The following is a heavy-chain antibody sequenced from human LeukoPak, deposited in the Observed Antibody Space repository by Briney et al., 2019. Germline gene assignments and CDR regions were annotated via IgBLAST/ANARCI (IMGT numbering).Heavy chain of an antibody. J-gene: IGHJ5*02. CDR2: IYTRGST. V-gene: IGHV4-4*07. Sequence: GSLRLSCAASGFTFSNAWMSWVRQAPGKGLEWVGRIYTRGSTNYNPSLQSRVTISVDTSKNHFSLKLSSVTAADTAVYYCARDGLWFGELFWFDPWGQGTLVTVSS. D-gene: IGHD3-10*01. CDR3: ARDGLWFGELFWFDP. CDR1: GFTFSNAW.